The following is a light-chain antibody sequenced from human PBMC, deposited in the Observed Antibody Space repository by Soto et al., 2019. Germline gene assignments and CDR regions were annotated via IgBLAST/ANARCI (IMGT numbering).Light chain of an antibody. Sequence: DIQMTQSPSYLSASVGDRVTITCRASQIISTSLNWYQQKPGKSPKLLIYAASSLQSGVPSRFSGSGSGTDFPLTISSLQPEDSATYYCQQSYRTYTFGQGTKLEIK. CDR1: QIISTS. CDR3: QQSYRTYT. V-gene: IGKV1-39*01. CDR2: AAS. J-gene: IGKJ2*01.